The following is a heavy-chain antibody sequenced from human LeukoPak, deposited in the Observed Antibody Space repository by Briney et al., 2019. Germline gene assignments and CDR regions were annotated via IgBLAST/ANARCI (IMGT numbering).Heavy chain of an antibody. D-gene: IGHD3-22*01. CDR2: ISSSSSYI. V-gene: IGHV3-21*01. CDR1: GFTFSSYS. CDR3: ANYYDSIFDY. Sequence: PGGSLRLSCAASGFTFSSYSMNWVRQAPGKGLEWVSSISSSSSYIYYADSVKGRFTISRDNSKNTLYLQMNSLRAEDTAVYYCANYYDSIFDYWGQGTLVTVSS. J-gene: IGHJ4*02.